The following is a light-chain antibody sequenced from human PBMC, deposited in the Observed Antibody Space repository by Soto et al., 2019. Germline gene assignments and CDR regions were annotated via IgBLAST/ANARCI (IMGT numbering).Light chain of an antibody. CDR3: QPYNNWPLT. J-gene: IGKJ4*01. CDR1: QTLTTIS. CDR2: DAS. V-gene: IGKV3D-20*02. Sequence: EIVLTQSPGTLSLSPGERVTLSCRASQTLTTISLAWYQQEPGQAPRLLIYDASSRATGIPNRFSGSGSGTDFTLTINSLQSEDFAIYYCQPYNNWPLTFGGGTKVDIK.